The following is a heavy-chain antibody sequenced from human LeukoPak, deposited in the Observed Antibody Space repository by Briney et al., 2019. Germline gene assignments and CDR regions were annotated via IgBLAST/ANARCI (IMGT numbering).Heavy chain of an antibody. V-gene: IGHV1-24*01. D-gene: IGHD1-26*01. CDR3: ATGSIVGARSFDY. Sequence: ASVKVSCKASGYTFTSYGISWVRQAPGKGLEWMGGFDPEDGETIYAQKFQGRVTMTEDTSTDTAYMELSSLRSEDTAVYYCATGSIVGARSFDYWGQGTLVTVSS. CDR1: GYTFTSYG. CDR2: FDPEDGET. J-gene: IGHJ4*02.